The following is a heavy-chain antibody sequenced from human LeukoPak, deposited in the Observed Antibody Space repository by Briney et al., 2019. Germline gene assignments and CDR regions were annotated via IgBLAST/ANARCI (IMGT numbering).Heavy chain of an antibody. CDR3: ARRSTVMYYFDY. CDR1: GGTFSSYA. V-gene: IGHV1-69*13. D-gene: IGHD4-17*01. Sequence: ASVKVSCTASGGTFSSYAISWVRQAPGQGLEWMGGIIPIFGTANYAQKFQGRVTITADESTSTAYMELSSLRSEDTAVYYCARRSTVMYYFDYWGQGTLVTVSS. CDR2: IIPIFGTA. J-gene: IGHJ4*02.